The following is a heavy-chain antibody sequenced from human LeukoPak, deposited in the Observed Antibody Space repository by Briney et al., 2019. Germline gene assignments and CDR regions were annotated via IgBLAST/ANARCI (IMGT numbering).Heavy chain of an antibody. CDR3: ARDSPEVTYAFDN. J-gene: IGHJ4*02. Sequence: SETLSLTCTVSDASFSSSSDSWGWIRQPPGRGLEWIGSIDYSGTTYYNPSLTSRVTIAVDASKNQFSLRLSYVSAADTAVYYCARDSPEVTYAFDNWGQGTLVTVSS. D-gene: IGHD2-8*01. CDR1: DASFSSSSDS. CDR2: IDYSGTT. V-gene: IGHV4-39*07.